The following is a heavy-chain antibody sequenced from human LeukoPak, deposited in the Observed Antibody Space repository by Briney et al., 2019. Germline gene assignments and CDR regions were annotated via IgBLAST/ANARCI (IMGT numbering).Heavy chain of an antibody. CDR3: ARHYYDSSGYYKEGTDI. V-gene: IGHV4-59*01. CDR2: IYYSGST. Sequence: SETLSLTCTVSGGSISSYYWSRLRQPPGKGLEWIGYIYYSGSTNYNPSLKSRVTISVDTSKNQFSLKLSSVTAADTAVYYCARHYYDSSGYYKEGTDIWGQGTMVTVSS. CDR1: GGSISSYY. D-gene: IGHD3-22*01. J-gene: IGHJ3*02.